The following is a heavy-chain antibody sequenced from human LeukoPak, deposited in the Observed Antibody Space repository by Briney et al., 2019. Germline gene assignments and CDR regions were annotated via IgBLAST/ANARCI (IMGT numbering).Heavy chain of an antibody. J-gene: IGHJ4*02. CDR3: ARVFRDGGTTYYFDY. D-gene: IGHD1-1*01. Sequence: GGSLRLSCAASGFTFSSYWMSWVRQAPGKGLEWVANIKQDGSEKYYVDSVKGRFTISRDNAKNSLYLQMNSLRAEDTAVYYCARVFRDGGTTYYFDYWGQGTLVTVSS. CDR2: IKQDGSEK. CDR1: GFTFSSYW. V-gene: IGHV3-7*01.